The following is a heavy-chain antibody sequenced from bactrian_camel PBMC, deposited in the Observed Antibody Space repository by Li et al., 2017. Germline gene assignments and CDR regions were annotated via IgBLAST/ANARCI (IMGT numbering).Heavy chain of an antibody. Sequence: QVQLVESGGGSVEAGGSLRLSCAASGVTYGSMCMAWLRQAPGKRRDGVAPIYTTGGTTSYADAVKGRFTITQDNAKDTVYLQMDSLKPEDTAMYYCKAVAGARGSWPCRVSGAHYWGQGTQVTVS. J-gene: IGHJ4*01. V-gene: IGHV3S53*01. CDR2: IYTTGGTT. CDR3: KAVAGARGSWPCRVSGAHY. CDR1: GVTYGSMC. D-gene: IGHD2*01.